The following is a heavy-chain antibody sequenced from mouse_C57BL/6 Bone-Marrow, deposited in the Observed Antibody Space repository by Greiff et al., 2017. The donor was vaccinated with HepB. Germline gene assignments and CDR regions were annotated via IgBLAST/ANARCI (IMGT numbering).Heavy chain of an antibody. J-gene: IGHJ3*01. CDR1: GYTFTSYG. Sequence: QVQLQHSGAELARPGASVKLSCKASGYTFTSYGISWVKQRTGQGLEWIGEIYPRSGNTYYNEKFKGKATLTADKSSSTAYMELRSLTSEDSAVYFCARGGLFAYWGQGTLVTVSA. V-gene: IGHV1-81*01. CDR2: IYPRSGNT. D-gene: IGHD3-3*01. CDR3: ARGGLFAY.